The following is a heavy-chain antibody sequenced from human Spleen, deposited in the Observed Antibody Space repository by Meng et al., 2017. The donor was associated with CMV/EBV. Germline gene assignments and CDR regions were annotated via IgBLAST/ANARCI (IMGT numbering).Heavy chain of an antibody. J-gene: IGHJ5*02. CDR1: GGSISSGTYC. V-gene: IGHV4-31*03. D-gene: IGHD3-22*01. CDR3: ARYVFDSSSLYSNWFDP. Sequence: VPPQEPVPELETPPQTLSLTCTASGGSISSGTYCLGWIRHRPRKGLEWIAYLHDSGSNNYSPSLKSRVTISVDTSRNPLSLKMSSMTPADTAVYYCARYVFDSSSLYSNWFDPWGQGTLVTVFS. CDR2: LHDSGSN.